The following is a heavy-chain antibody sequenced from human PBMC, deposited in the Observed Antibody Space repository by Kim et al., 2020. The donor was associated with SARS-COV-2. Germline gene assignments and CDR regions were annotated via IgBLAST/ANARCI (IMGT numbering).Heavy chain of an antibody. Sequence: GGSLRLSCAASGFTFSSYWMHWVRQAPGKGLVWVSRINSDGSSTSYADSVKGRFTISRDNAKNTLYLQMNSLRAEDTAVYYCARDQANSYGYGQRGFLWYYYGMDVWGQGTTVTVSS. V-gene: IGHV3-74*01. J-gene: IGHJ6*02. CDR2: INSDGSST. CDR1: GFTFSSYW. D-gene: IGHD5-18*01. CDR3: ARDQANSYGYGQRGFLWYYYGMDV.